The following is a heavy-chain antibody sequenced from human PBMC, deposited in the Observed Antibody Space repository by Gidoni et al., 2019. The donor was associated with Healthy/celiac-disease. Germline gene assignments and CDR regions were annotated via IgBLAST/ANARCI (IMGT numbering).Heavy chain of an antibody. D-gene: IGHD3-9*01. J-gene: IGHJ4*02. V-gene: IGHV4-34*01. Sequence: QVQLQQWGAGLLKPSETLSLTCAVYGGYFSGYYWSWIRQPPGKGLEWVGEINHSGSSNYNPSLKSRVTISVDTSKNQFSLKLSSVTAADTAVYYCARVLVGGLGDYWGQGTLVTVSS. CDR1: GGYFSGYY. CDR3: ARVLVGGLGDY. CDR2: INHSGSS.